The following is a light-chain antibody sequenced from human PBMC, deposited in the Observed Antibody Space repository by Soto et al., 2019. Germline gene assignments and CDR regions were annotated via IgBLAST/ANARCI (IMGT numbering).Light chain of an antibody. V-gene: IGKV4-1*01. Sequence: DIVMTQSPDSLAVSLGERATINCKSSQSVLYSSNNNNYLAWYQQKPGQPLKLLISWASIRESGVPDRFSGSGSGTDFTLTISSLQAEDVAVYYCQQYFKPPYSFGQGTNLEIK. CDR2: WAS. CDR3: QQYFKPPYS. CDR1: QSVLYSSNNNNY. J-gene: IGKJ2*01.